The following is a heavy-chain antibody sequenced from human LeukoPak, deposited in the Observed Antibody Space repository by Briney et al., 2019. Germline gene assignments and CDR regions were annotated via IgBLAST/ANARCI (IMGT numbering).Heavy chain of an antibody. D-gene: IGHD2-21*01. CDR2: IYSGGTT. J-gene: IGHJ4*02. CDR3: AGGDVEPILSGTEGYFDH. Sequence: SETLSLTATVSGDSICAYNWSWIRQPPGKGLEWIGYIYSGGTTNYNPSLKSRVTMSVDTSKNQFSLNLNSVTAADTAIYYCAGGDVEPILSGTEGYFDHWGQGTLAIVSS. V-gene: IGHV4-59*01. CDR1: GDSICAYN.